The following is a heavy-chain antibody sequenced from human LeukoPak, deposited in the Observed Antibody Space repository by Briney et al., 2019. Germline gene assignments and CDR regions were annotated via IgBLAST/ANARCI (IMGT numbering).Heavy chain of an antibody. Sequence: SETLSLTCAVSGDSISNHIYYWDWIRQTPGKGLEWIGAVYYTGNAYYNPSLKSRVTISVDTSKSQFALKLSSVTAADTAVYYCAKSYFDYSTYYSYYFNLWGQGALVTVSS. D-gene: IGHD4-11*01. CDR1: GDSISNHIYY. V-gene: IGHV4-39*06. CDR3: AKSYFDYSTYYSYYFNL. J-gene: IGHJ4*02. CDR2: VYYTGNA.